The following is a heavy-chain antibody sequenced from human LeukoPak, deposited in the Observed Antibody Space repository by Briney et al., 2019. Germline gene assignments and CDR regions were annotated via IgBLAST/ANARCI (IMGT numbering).Heavy chain of an antibody. CDR1: GFTFSSYA. J-gene: IGHJ3*02. Sequence: PGGSLRLSCAASGFTFSSYAISWVRQPPGKGLKWVSSISGSGGSTFYADPVKGRFTISRDNSKNTLYLQMNSLRAEDTDVYYCAKDIGIVAYDAFEMWGQGTMVTVSS. D-gene: IGHD5-12*01. CDR3: AKDIGIVAYDAFEM. CDR2: ISGSGGST. V-gene: IGHV3-23*01.